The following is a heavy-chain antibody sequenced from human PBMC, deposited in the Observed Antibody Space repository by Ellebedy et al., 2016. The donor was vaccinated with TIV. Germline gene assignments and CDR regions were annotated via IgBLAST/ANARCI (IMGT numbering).Heavy chain of an antibody. D-gene: IGHD4-17*01. V-gene: IGHV3-53*01. CDR2: IYSGGST. CDR1: GFPVSSNY. J-gene: IGHJ6*02. Sequence: GESLKISCTVSGFPVSSNYMSWVRQAPGKGLEWVSVIYSGGSTYYADSVKGRFTISRDNSKNTLYLQMNSLRAEDTAMYYCAKDKVFGDSKWEIDVWGQGTTVTVSS. CDR3: AKDKVFGDSKWEIDV.